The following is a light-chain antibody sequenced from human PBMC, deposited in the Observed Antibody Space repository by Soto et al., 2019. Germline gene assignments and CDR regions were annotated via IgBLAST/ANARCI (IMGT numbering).Light chain of an antibody. CDR1: RRVSSSY. Sequence: EIVLTQSPGTVSLSPGERATLSCRASRRVSSSYLTWYQQKRGQAPRLLIYGASVSAPGIPDRFSGSGSGTDFTLTSSRLEPEDFELYYCRQDEDTLTFGGGTKVEIK. J-gene: IGKJ4*01. CDR3: RQDEDTLT. V-gene: IGKV3-20*01. CDR2: GAS.